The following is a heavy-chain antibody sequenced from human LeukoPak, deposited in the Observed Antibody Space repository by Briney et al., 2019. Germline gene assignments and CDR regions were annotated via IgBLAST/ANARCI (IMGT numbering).Heavy chain of an antibody. D-gene: IGHD2-15*01. V-gene: IGHV3-21*01. Sequence: PGGSLRLSCAASGFTFSSYSMNWVRQAPGKGLEWVSSISSSSSYIYYADSVKGRFTISRDNAKNSLYLQMNSLRAEDTAVYYCARGTLRLGYHYYYMDVWGKGTTVTVSS. CDR3: ARGTLRLGYHYYYMDV. J-gene: IGHJ6*03. CDR2: ISSSSSYI. CDR1: GFTFSSYS.